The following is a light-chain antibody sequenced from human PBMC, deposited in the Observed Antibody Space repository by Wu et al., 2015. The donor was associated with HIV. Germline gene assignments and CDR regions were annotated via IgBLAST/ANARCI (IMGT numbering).Light chain of an antibody. Sequence: IVMTQSPGTLSVSPGERATLTCRASQSVSRNLAWYQQKPGQAPRLLMYGASTRATGIPARFSGSGSRTEFTLTISSLQSEDFVVYYCHQYNSWPWTFGQGTKVDIK. V-gene: IGKV3-15*01. CDR3: HQYNSWPWT. CDR1: QSVSRN. CDR2: GAS. J-gene: IGKJ1*01.